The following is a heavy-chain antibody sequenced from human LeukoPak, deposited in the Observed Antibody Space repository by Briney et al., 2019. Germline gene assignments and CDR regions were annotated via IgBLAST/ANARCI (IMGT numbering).Heavy chain of an antibody. Sequence: PSETLSLTCTVSGGSISSYYWSWIRQPPGKGLEWIGYIYYSGSTTYNPSLKSRVTISLDTSKNQFSLKLTSVTAADTAVYYCARGTYYYGSGSFLYYFDYWGQGTLVTVSS. D-gene: IGHD3-10*01. V-gene: IGHV4-59*01. CDR2: IYYSGST. CDR1: GGSISSYY. J-gene: IGHJ4*02. CDR3: ARGTYYYGSGSFLYYFDY.